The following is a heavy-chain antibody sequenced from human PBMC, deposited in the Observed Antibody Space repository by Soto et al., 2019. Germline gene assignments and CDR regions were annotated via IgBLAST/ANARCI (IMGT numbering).Heavy chain of an antibody. CDR1: GYPFTSYD. CDR2: MNLNSGNT. V-gene: IGHV1-8*01. CDR3: ARERTRGFDP. J-gene: IGHJ5*02. Sequence: QVQLVQSGAEVKKPGASGKVSCKASGYPFTSYDINWVRQATGQGLEGMGWMNLNSGNTAYAQKFLGRVTMTRNTAISTAYMELSSLRSEDTAVYYCARERTRGFDPWGQGTLVTVSS.